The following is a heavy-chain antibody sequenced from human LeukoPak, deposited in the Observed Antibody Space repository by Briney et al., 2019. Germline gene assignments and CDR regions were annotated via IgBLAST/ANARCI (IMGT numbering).Heavy chain of an antibody. CDR2: IYTTGST. CDR1: GGSISSGSYY. Sequence: SETLTLTCTVSGGSISSGSYYWSWIRQPAGKGLEWIGRIYTTGSTNYNPSLKSRVTISVDTSKNQFSLKLSSVTAADTAVYYCARSGIAAATGSFDYWGQGTLVTVSS. CDR3: ARSGIAAATGSFDY. J-gene: IGHJ4*02. V-gene: IGHV4-61*02. D-gene: IGHD6-13*01.